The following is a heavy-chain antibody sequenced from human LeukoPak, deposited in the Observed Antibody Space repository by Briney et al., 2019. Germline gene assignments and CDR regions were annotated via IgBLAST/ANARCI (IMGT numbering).Heavy chain of an antibody. CDR1: GDSISSSSYY. CDR2: IYYSGST. CDR3: ARSRQYQLLGWFDP. D-gene: IGHD2-2*01. Sequence: KTSETLSLTCTVSGDSISSSSYYWGWIRQPPGKGLEWIGSIYYSGSTYYNPSLKSRVTISVDTSKNQFSLKLSSVTAADTAVYYCARSRQYQLLGWFDPWGQGTLVTVSS. J-gene: IGHJ5*02. V-gene: IGHV4-39*01.